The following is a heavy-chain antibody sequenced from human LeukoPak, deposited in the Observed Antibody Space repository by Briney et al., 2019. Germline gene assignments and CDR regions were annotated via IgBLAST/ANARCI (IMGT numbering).Heavy chain of an antibody. V-gene: IGHV3-30-3*01. Sequence: GGSLRLSCAASGFTLSDYAMHWVRQAPGKGLEWVALISYDGNNKYYADSVKGRFTISRDNSKNTLYLQMNSLRPDDTAVYYCGRVHSSSWYCCPDYWGQGTLVTVSS. CDR1: GFTLSDYA. J-gene: IGHJ4*02. CDR2: ISYDGNNK. D-gene: IGHD6-13*01. CDR3: GRVHSSSWYCCPDY.